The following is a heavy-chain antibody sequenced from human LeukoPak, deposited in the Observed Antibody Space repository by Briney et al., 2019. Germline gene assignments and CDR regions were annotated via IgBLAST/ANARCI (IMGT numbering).Heavy chain of an antibody. J-gene: IGHJ4*02. CDR2: IIPIFGTA. D-gene: IGHD6-6*01. V-gene: IGHV1-69*13. Sequence: GASVKVSCKASGGTFSSYAISWVRQAPGQGLEWMGGIIPIFGTANYAQKFQGRVTITADESTSTAYMELSSLRSEDTAVYYCARDTGAARPLDYWGQGTLVTVSS. CDR3: ARDTGAARPLDY. CDR1: GGTFSSYA.